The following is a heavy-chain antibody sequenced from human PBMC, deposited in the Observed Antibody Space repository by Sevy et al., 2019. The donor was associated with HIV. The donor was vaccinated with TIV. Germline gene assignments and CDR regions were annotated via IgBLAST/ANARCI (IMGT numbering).Heavy chain of an antibody. CDR3: AREYYDILTGYSPSYDY. CDR1: GFTFSSYS. J-gene: IGHJ4*02. D-gene: IGHD3-9*01. CDR2: ISSSSSYI. Sequence: GGSLRLSCAASGFTFSSYSMNWVRQAPGKGLEWVSSISSSSSYIYYADSVKGRFTISRDNAKNSLYLQMNSLRAEDTAVYYCAREYYDILTGYSPSYDYWGQVTLVTVSS. V-gene: IGHV3-21*01.